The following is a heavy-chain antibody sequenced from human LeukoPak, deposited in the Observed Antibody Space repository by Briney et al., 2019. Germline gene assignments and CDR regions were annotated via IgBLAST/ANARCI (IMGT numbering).Heavy chain of an antibody. Sequence: SETLSLTCTVPGASISSGLYYWNWIRQSAGKGLEWIGRIQTSPSRSANYNPSLKSRVTISVDTSKNQFSLKLTSVTAADTAVYYCATSNWLRDSNFDSWGQGTLVTVSS. CDR3: ATSNWLRDSNFDS. D-gene: IGHD4-11*01. CDR2: IQTSPSRSA. CDR1: GASISSGLYY. V-gene: IGHV4-61*02. J-gene: IGHJ4*02.